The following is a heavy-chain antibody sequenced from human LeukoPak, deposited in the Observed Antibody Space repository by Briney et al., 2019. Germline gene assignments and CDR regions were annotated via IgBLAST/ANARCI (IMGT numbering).Heavy chain of an antibody. D-gene: IGHD6-19*01. CDR3: ARDGGRAVAGAADC. CDR2: ISGSGSTI. Sequence: GVSLRLSCAASGFTFSSYEMNWVRQAPGKGLEWVSYISGSGSTIYYADSVKGRFTISRDNAKNSLFLQMNSLRVEDTAVYYCARDGGRAVAGAADCWGQGTLVTVSS. CDR1: GFTFSSYE. V-gene: IGHV3-48*03. J-gene: IGHJ4*02.